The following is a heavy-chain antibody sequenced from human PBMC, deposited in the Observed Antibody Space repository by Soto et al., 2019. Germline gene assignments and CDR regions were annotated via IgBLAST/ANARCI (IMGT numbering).Heavy chain of an antibody. CDR1: GDSVSSNSAA. CDR3: ARDKGSSWYYYSGMAV. V-gene: IGHV6-1*01. D-gene: IGHD6-13*01. J-gene: IGHJ6*02. CDR2: TYYRAKWYN. Sequence: SQTLSLTCAISGDSVSSNSAAWNWIRQSPSRGLEWLGRTYYRAKWYNDYAVSVKSRITINPDTSKNQFSLQLNSVTPEDTAVYYCARDKGSSWYYYSGMAVWGQGTTVTFSS.